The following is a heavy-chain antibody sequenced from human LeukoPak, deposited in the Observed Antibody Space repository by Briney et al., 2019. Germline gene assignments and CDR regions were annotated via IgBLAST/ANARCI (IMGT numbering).Heavy chain of an antibody. V-gene: IGHV3-53*01. J-gene: IGHJ4*02. Sequence: PGGSLRLSCAASGFTANSNYMSWVRQAPGKGLERVSIIYKDGRTYYADSVKGRFTISRDNSRNMLYLQMNSLRAEDTAVYYCARDVNSYAHCGHWGQGTLVTVSS. CDR2: IYKDGRT. D-gene: IGHD5-18*01. CDR3: ARDVNSYAHCGH. CDR1: GFTANSNY.